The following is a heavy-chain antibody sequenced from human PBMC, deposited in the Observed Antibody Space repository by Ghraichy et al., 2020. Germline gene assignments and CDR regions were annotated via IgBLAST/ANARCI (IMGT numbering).Heavy chain of an antibody. CDR2: IYYSGST. Sequence: SETLSLTCTVSGGSISSGDYYWSWIRQPPGKGLEWIGYIYYSGSTYYNPSLKSRVTISVDTSKNQFSLKLSSVTAADTAVYYCARERSARVSYCSSTSCYVDYWGQGTLVTVSS. J-gene: IGHJ4*02. D-gene: IGHD2-2*01. CDR3: ARERSARVSYCSSTSCYVDY. V-gene: IGHV4-30-4*01. CDR1: GGSISSGDYY.